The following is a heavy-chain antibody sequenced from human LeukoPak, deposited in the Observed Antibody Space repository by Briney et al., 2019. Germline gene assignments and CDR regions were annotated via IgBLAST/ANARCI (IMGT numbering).Heavy chain of an antibody. J-gene: IGHJ5*02. CDR1: GFTFSSYN. Sequence: GGSLRLSCAASGFTFSSYNMNWVRQAPGKGLEWVSSISSSSYIYYADSLKGRFTISRDNAKNSLFLQMNSLRAEDTAVYYCARNLNSWFDPWGQGTLVTVSS. CDR3: ARNLNSWFDP. D-gene: IGHD3-9*01. V-gene: IGHV3-21*01. CDR2: ISSSSYI.